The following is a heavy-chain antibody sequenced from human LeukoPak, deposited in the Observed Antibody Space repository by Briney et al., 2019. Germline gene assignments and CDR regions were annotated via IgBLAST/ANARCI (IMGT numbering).Heavy chain of an antibody. V-gene: IGHV4-59*01. J-gene: IGHJ3*02. Sequence: KPSETLSLTCTVSGDSINSYYWSWIRQGKGLEWIGYIYYTGSTNYNPSLESRVTISVDTSKTYFSLKVTSLTAADTAVYYCARFMVRGVHRAFDIWGQGTMVTVSS. CDR3: ARFMVRGVHRAFDI. D-gene: IGHD3-10*01. CDR2: IYYTGST. CDR1: GDSINSYY.